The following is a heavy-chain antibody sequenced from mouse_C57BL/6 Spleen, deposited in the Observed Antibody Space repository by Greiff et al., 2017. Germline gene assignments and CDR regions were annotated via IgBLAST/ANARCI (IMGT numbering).Heavy chain of an antibody. Sequence: VMLVESGPELVKPGASVKISCKASGYAFSSSWMNWVKQRPGKGLEWIGRIYPGDGDTNYNGKFKGKATLTADKSSSTAYMQLSSLTSEDSAVYFCARDDYDGTSYAMDYWGQGTSVTVSS. J-gene: IGHJ4*01. CDR2: IYPGDGDT. CDR3: ARDDYDGTSYAMDY. D-gene: IGHD2-4*01. V-gene: IGHV1-82*01. CDR1: GYAFSSSW.